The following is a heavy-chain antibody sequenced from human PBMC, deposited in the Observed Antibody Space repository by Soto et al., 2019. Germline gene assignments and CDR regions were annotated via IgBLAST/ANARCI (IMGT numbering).Heavy chain of an antibody. V-gene: IGHV1-18*01. Sequence: QGQLVQSGAEVKKPGASVKVSCTASGNTFTNFGVTWVRQAPGQGLEWMGWISAYTDDPNYAQKFQGRVTMTIDTSTRKAYLDLRSLTSDDTAVYYCARVIPGAEAWFDPWGQGTLVTVSS. D-gene: IGHD2-2*01. CDR1: GNTFTNFG. CDR2: ISAYTDDP. CDR3: ARVIPGAEAWFDP. J-gene: IGHJ5*02.